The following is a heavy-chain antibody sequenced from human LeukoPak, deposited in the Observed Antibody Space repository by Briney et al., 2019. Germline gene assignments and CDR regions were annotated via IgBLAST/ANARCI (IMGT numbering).Heavy chain of an antibody. Sequence: GGSLRLSCAASGFTFSSYAMSWVRQAPGKGLEWVSAISGSGGSTYYADSVKGRFTISRDNSKNTLYLQMNSLRAEDTAVYYCAKAPEYYDILTGYYYFDYWGQGTLVTVSS. V-gene: IGHV3-23*01. D-gene: IGHD3-9*01. CDR3: AKAPEYYDILTGYYYFDY. CDR1: GFTFSSYA. J-gene: IGHJ4*02. CDR2: ISGSGGST.